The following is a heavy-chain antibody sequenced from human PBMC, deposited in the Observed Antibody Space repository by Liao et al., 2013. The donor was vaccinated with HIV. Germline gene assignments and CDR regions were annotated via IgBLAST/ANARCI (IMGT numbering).Heavy chain of an antibody. CDR3: ARDKSFGAMDV. V-gene: IGHV4-30-4*08. J-gene: IGHJ6*03. CDR1: GGSISSGDYY. D-gene: IGHD1-26*01. CDR2: IYYSGIT. Sequence: QVQLQESGPGLVKPSQTLSLTCTVSGGSISSGDYYWNWIRQSPGKGLEWIGYIYYSGITFYNPSLKSRVTMSVDTSRNQFFLKLTSVTAADTAVYFCARDKSFGAMDVWGKGSTVIVS.